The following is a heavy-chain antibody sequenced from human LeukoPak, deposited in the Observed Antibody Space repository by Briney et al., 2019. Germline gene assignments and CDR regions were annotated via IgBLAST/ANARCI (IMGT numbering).Heavy chain of an antibody. J-gene: IGHJ4*02. CDR3: ARGKYQLHYFDY. CDR2: IWYDGSNK. D-gene: IGHD2-2*01. V-gene: IGHV3-33*01. Sequence: GRSLRLACLASGCIFISYGMHWVRQAPGKGLAGVAVIWYDGSNKYYADSVKGRFIISRDNSKNTLYLQMNSLRAEDTAVYYCARGKYQLHYFDYWGQGTLVTVSS. CDR1: GCIFISYG.